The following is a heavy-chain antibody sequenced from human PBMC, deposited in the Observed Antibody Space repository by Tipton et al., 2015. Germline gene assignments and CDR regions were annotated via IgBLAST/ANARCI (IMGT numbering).Heavy chain of an antibody. V-gene: IGHV3-7*01. CDR2: IKYDGSEI. Sequence: SLRLSCAVSGFTFSNYWMSWVRQSPGKGLEWVANIKYDGSEIQYVDSVKGRFTISRDNAEKSLHLQMNSLRVEDTAVYHCSRDGYARGAFDYWGPGTLVTVSS. D-gene: IGHD2-2*03. CDR1: GFTFSNYW. CDR3: SRDGYARGAFDY. J-gene: IGHJ4*01.